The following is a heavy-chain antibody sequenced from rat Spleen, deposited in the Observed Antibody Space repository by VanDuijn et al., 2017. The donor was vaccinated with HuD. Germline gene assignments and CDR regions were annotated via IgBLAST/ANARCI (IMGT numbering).Heavy chain of an antibody. CDR1: GFTFSAAW. D-gene: IGHD1-11*01. CDR3: AWRYGGYADY. V-gene: IGHV6-6*01. Sequence: EVQVLESGGGLVQPGNSLKLSCATSGFTFSAAWMYWYRQFPEKRLEWVARIKAKSNNYATDYTESVKGRFTISRDDSKSSIYLQMNNLKEEDTAIYYCAWRYGGYADYWGQGVMVTVSS. J-gene: IGHJ2*01. CDR2: IKAKSNNYAT.